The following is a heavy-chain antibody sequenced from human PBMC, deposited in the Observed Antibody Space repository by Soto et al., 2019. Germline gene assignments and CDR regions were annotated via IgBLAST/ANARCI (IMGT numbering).Heavy chain of an antibody. J-gene: IGHJ6*02. Sequence: ASVKVSCKASGYTFSNHFMHWLRQAPGQGLEWMGIINPSTGTTTYAQKFQGRVTITADKSTSTAYMELSSLRSEDTAVYYCAISGYDPNARYYYYGMDVWGQGTTVTVSS. D-gene: IGHD5-12*01. CDR1: GYTFSNHF. V-gene: IGHV1-46*01. CDR3: AISGYDPNARYYYYGMDV. CDR2: INPSTGTT.